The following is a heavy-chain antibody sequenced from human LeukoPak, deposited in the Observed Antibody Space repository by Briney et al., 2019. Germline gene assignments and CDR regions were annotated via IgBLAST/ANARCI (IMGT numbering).Heavy chain of an antibody. CDR3: ARSFYGSGSYQDY. CDR2: ISSSSSYI. D-gene: IGHD3-10*01. V-gene: IGHV3-21*01. CDR1: GFTFSSYS. Sequence: GGSLRLSCAASGFTFSSYSMNWVRQAPGEGLEWVSSISSSSSYIYYADSVKGRFTISRDNAKNSLYLQMNSLRAEDTAVYYCARSFYGSGSYQDYWGQGTLVTVSS. J-gene: IGHJ4*02.